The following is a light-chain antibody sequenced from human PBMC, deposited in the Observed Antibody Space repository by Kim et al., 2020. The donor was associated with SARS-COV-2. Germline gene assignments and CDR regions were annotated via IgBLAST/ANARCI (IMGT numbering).Light chain of an antibody. V-gene: IGLV3-21*04. CDR2: YNS. CDR3: QVWDSSSDHRM. J-gene: IGLJ3*02. Sequence: SYELTQPPSVSVAPGKTARITCGGNNIGSKSVHWYQQKPGQAPVLVIYYNSDRPSGILERFSGSNSGNTATLTISRVEAGDEADYYCQVWDSSSDHRMFGGGTKLTVL. CDR1: NIGSKS.